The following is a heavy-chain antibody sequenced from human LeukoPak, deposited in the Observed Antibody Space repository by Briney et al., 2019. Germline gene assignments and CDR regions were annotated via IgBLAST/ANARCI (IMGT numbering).Heavy chain of an antibody. CDR1: GGSISSYY. CDR2: IYYSGST. CDR3: ARVRAVTTPHYYCYYGMDV. Sequence: SETLSLTCTVSGGSISSYYWSWIRQPPGKGLEWIGYIYYSGSTNYNPSLKSRVTISVDTSKNQFSLKLSSVTAADTAVYYCARVRAVTTPHYYCYYGMDVWGQGTTVTVSS. J-gene: IGHJ6*02. V-gene: IGHV4-59*01. D-gene: IGHD4-17*01.